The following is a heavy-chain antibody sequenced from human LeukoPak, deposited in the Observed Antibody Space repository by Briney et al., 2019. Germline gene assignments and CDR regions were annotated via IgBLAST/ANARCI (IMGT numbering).Heavy chain of an antibody. V-gene: IGHV4-34*01. CDR1: GGSFSGYY. D-gene: IGHD1-26*01. CDR2: INHSGST. Sequence: SETLSLTCAVYGGSFSGYYWSWIRQPPGKGLEWIGEINHSGSTNYNPSLKSRVTISVDTSKNQFSLRLSSVTAADTAVYYCARDGYSGSSLFDYWGQGTLVTVSS. J-gene: IGHJ4*02. CDR3: ARDGYSGSSLFDY.